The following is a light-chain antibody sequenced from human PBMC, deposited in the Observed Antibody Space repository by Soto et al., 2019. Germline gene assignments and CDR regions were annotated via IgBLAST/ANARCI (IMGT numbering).Light chain of an antibody. J-gene: IGLJ2*01. Sequence: QSALTQPPSASGSPRQSVTISCTGTSSDVGGYDYVSWYQQHPGKVPKLMIYEVNKRPSGVPDRFSGSKSGNTASLTVSGLQTEDEADYYCSSYAVSDSLVFGGGTKLTVL. V-gene: IGLV2-8*01. CDR2: EVN. CDR1: SSDVGGYDY. CDR3: SSYAVSDSLV.